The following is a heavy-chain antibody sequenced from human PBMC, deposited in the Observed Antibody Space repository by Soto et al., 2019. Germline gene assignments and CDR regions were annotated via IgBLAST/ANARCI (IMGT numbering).Heavy chain of an antibody. CDR2: IIPIFGTA. V-gene: IGHV1-69*13. CDR1: GYTFTSYA. CDR3: AAAPITIFGSYGMDV. J-gene: IGHJ6*02. Sequence: QVQLVQSGAEVKKPGASVKVSCKASGYTFTSYAISWVRQAPGQGLEWMGGIIPIFGTANYAQKFQGRVTITADESTSTAYMELSSLRSEDTAVYYCAAAPITIFGSYGMDVWGQGTTVTVSS. D-gene: IGHD3-3*01.